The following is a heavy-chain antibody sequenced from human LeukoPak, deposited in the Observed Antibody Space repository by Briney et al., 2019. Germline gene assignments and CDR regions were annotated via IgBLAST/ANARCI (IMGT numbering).Heavy chain of an antibody. J-gene: IGHJ4*02. Sequence: SETLSLTCTVSGGSISSYYWSWIRQPPGKGLEWIGSIYYSGSTYYNPSLKSRVTISVDTSKNQFSLKLSSVTAADTAVYYCARDSLAAAGDPFDYWGQGTLVTVSS. V-gene: IGHV4-39*07. CDR2: IYYSGST. D-gene: IGHD6-13*01. CDR3: ARDSLAAAGDPFDY. CDR1: GGSISSYY.